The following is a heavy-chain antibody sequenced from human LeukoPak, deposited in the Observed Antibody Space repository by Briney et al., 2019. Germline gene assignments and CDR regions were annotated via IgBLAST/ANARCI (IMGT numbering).Heavy chain of an antibody. CDR1: GRSISSGGYS. Sequence: SQTLSLTCAVSGRSISSGGYSWSWIRQPPGKGLEWIGYIYHSGSTYYNPSLKSRVTISVDRSKNQFSLKLSSVTAADTAVYYCARSNHPRYYFDYWGQGTLVTVSS. J-gene: IGHJ4*02. V-gene: IGHV4-30-2*01. CDR3: ARSNHPRYYFDY. CDR2: IYHSGST. D-gene: IGHD1-14*01.